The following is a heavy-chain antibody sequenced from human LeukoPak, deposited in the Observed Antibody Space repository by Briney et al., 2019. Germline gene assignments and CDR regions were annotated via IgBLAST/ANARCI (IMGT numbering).Heavy chain of an antibody. CDR1: GGSISNYY. CDR3: ARVSWFPGTSYYYMDV. Sequence: SETLSLTCTVSGGSISNYYWSWIRQPPGKGLEWIGYIYYSGTTNYNPSLKSRVTISVDTSKNQFSLKLSSVTAADTAVYYCARVSWFPGTSYYYMDVWGKGTTVTVSS. CDR2: IYYSGTT. J-gene: IGHJ6*03. D-gene: IGHD1-1*01. V-gene: IGHV4-59*01.